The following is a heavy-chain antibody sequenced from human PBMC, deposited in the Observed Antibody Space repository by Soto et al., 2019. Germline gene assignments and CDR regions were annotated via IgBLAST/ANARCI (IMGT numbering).Heavy chain of an antibody. V-gene: IGHV1-3*01. D-gene: IGHD6-19*01. CDR1: GYTFTSYA. CDR2: INAGNGNT. Sequence: ASVKVSCKASGYTFTSYAMHWVRQAPGQRLEWMGWINAGNGNTKYSQKFQGRVTITADESTSTAYMELSSLRSEDTAVYYCARDRYSSGWYYYWGQGTLVTVSS. CDR3: ARDRYSSGWYYY. J-gene: IGHJ4*02.